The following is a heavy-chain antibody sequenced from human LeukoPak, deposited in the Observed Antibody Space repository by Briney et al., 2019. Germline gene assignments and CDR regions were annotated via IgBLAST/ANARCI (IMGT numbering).Heavy chain of an antibody. V-gene: IGHV4-39*07. CDR3: ARLVVVVAASHFDY. CDR2: MYYSGST. D-gene: IGHD2-15*01. CDR1: GGSISSSSYY. J-gene: IGHJ4*02. Sequence: SETLSLTCTVSGGSISSSSYYWGWIRQSPGKGLEWIGSMYYSGSTYYKRSLKSRVTISGDTSKNQFSLKLSSVTAADTAVYYCARLVVVVAASHFDYWGQGTLVTVSS.